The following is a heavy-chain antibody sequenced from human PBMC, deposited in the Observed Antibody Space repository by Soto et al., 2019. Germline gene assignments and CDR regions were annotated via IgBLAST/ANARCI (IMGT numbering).Heavy chain of an antibody. CDR2: TYYRSKWYN. J-gene: IGHJ4*02. CDR1: GDSVSSNSAA. V-gene: IGHV6-1*01. D-gene: IGHD6-19*01. CDR3: ARAKYSSGWYGISYYFDY. Sequence: PSQTLSLTCAISGDSVSSNSAAWNWIRQSPSRGLEWLGRTYYRSKWYNDYAVSVKSRITINPDTSKNQFSLQLNSVTPEDTAVYYCARAKYSSGWYGISYYFDYWGQGTMVTVSS.